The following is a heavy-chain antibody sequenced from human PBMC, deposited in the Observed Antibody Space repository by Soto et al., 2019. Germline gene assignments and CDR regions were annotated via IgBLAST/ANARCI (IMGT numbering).Heavy chain of an antibody. J-gene: IGHJ6*02. D-gene: IGHD6-13*01. CDR2: ICAYNGNT. Sequence: ASVKVSCKASGYTFTSYGISWVRQAPGQGLEWMGWICAYNGNTNYAQKLQGRVTMTTDTSTSTAYMELRSLRSDDTAVYYCARIAAAASHWDVWGQGTTVTVSS. CDR3: ARIAAAASHWDV. CDR1: GYTFTSYG. V-gene: IGHV1-18*04.